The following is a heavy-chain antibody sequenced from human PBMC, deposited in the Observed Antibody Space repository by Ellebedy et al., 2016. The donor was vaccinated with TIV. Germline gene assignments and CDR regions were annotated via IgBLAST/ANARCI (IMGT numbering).Heavy chain of an antibody. J-gene: IGHJ2*01. CDR1: GYTFTSYD. Sequence: ASVKVSXXASGYTFTSYDINWVRQATGQGLEWMGWMNPNSGNTGYAQKFQGRVTMTRNTSISTAYMELSSLRSEDTAVYYCARPPQGAVAVIDWYFDLWGRGTLVTVSS. CDR2: MNPNSGNT. CDR3: ARPPQGAVAVIDWYFDL. D-gene: IGHD6-19*01. V-gene: IGHV1-8*01.